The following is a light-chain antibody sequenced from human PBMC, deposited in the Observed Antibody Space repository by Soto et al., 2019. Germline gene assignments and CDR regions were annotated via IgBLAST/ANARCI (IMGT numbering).Light chain of an antibody. V-gene: IGKV3-20*01. J-gene: IGKJ2*01. CDR2: GAS. Sequence: EIVLTQSPGTLSLSPGERATLSCRASQSVSSNYFAWYQQKPGQAPMLVIYGASSRATGIPDRFSGSGSGTDFTLTISRLEPEDFAVYYCQLYGFSPLYTFGQGTKLEIK. CDR1: QSVSSNY. CDR3: QLYGFSPLYT.